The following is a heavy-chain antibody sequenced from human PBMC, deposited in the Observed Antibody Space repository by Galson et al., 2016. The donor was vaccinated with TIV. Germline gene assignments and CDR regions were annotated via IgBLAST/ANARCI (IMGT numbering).Heavy chain of an antibody. J-gene: IGHJ4*02. CDR2: ISTDGSVT. D-gene: IGHD2-2*01. V-gene: IGHV3-74*01. CDR3: ARSPPSAPRGTPGD. CDR1: GFTFSSHW. Sequence: SLRLSCAASGFTFSSHWMHWVRQVPGKGLVWVSRISTDGSVTAYADSLKGRFTISRDNAKNTVYLQMNGLRADVTAVYYCARSPPSAPRGTPGDWGQGTLVTVSS.